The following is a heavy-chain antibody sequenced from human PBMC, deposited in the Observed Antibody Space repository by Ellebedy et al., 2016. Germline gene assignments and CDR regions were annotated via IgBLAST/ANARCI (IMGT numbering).Heavy chain of an antibody. CDR1: GFTFSSYS. CDR2: ISSSSSTI. CDR3: AREKYDSSGYYYGGWFDP. V-gene: IGHV3-48*04. Sequence: GESLKISXAASGFTFSSYSMNWVRQAPGKGLEWVSYISSSSSTIYYADSVKGRFTISRDNAKNSLYLQMNSLRAEDTAVYYCAREKYDSSGYYYGGWFDPWGQGTLVTVSS. D-gene: IGHD3-22*01. J-gene: IGHJ5*02.